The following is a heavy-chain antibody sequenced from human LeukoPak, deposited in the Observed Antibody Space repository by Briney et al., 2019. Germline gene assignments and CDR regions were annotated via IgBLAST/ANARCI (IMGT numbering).Heavy chain of an antibody. CDR3: ARAYYYDSSGSFDY. CDR2: IRSSGSTS. Sequence: GGSLRLSCAASGFTFSDYYMSWIRQAPGRGLEWVSYIRSSGSTSYYADSVKGRFTIARDNAKNSLYLQMNSLRAEDTAVYYCARAYYYDSSGSFDYWGQGTLVTVSS. D-gene: IGHD3-22*01. J-gene: IGHJ4*02. V-gene: IGHV3-11*04. CDR1: GFTFSDYY.